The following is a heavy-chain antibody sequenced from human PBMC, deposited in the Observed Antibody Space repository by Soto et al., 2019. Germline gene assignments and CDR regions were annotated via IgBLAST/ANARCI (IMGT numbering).Heavy chain of an antibody. D-gene: IGHD1-26*01. CDR1: GFTFSHYA. Sequence: QVQLVESGGGVVQPGRSLRLSCAASGFTFSHYAMHWVRQAPGKGLEWVALMSYHGSNEYYADSVKGRFTISRDNSKNTRYLQMNSLRAEDTAVYYCAKDGSHTFDYWGQGTLVTVSS. V-gene: IGHV3-30*18. J-gene: IGHJ4*02. CDR2: MSYHGSNE. CDR3: AKDGSHTFDY.